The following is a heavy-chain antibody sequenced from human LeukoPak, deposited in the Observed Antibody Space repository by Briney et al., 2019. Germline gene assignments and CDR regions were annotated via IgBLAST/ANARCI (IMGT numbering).Heavy chain of an antibody. Sequence: SETLSLTCAVYGGSFSGYYWSWIRQLPGKGLEWIGEINHSGTTNYNPSLKSRVTISIDTSRNQFSLKLSSLTAADTGVYYCASSRGYSSSLWYYYMDVWGKGTTVTVSS. CDR3: ASSRGYSSSLWYYYMDV. CDR2: INHSGTT. CDR1: GGSFSGYY. V-gene: IGHV4-34*01. D-gene: IGHD6-13*01. J-gene: IGHJ6*03.